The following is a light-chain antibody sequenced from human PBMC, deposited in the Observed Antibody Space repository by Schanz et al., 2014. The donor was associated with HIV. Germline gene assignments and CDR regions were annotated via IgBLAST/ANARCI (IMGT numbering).Light chain of an antibody. CDR3: QQYDSYPYT. CDR1: QRISWW. CDR2: RAS. V-gene: IGKV1-5*03. J-gene: IGKJ2*01. Sequence: DIQVPQSPSTLSTSVGDRVTITCRARQRISWWLAWYQQKPGQAPSLLIYRASTLQTGVPSRFSGSGSGTEFTLTISSLQPADFATYYCQQYDSYPYTFGQGTKLEIK.